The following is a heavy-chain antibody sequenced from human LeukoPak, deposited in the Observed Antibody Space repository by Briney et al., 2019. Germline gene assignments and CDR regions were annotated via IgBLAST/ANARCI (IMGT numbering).Heavy chain of an antibody. CDR1: GYTFTSYD. CDR2: MNPNSGNT. J-gene: IGHJ4*02. CDR3: ARWCCSSTSCYFDY. D-gene: IGHD2-2*01. V-gene: IGHV1-8*03. Sequence: GASVKVSCTASGYTFTSYDINWVRQATGQGLEWMGWMNPNSGNTGYAQKFQGRVTITRNTSISTAYMELSSLRSEDTAVYYCARWCCSSTSCYFDYWGQGTLVTVSS.